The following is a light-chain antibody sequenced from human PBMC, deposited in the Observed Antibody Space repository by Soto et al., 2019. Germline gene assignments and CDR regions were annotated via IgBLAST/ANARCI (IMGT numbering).Light chain of an antibody. CDR2: NVS. CDR3: TSYTTVSLYV. J-gene: IGLJ1*01. Sequence: QSVLTQPASVSGSPGQSITIACTGTSSDVGGYSYVSWYQQYPGKVPKLLIYNVSNRPSGVSNRFSGSKSGNTASLTISGLQAEDEADYFCTSYTTVSLYVFGTGTKVTVL. V-gene: IGLV2-14*01. CDR1: SSDVGGYSY.